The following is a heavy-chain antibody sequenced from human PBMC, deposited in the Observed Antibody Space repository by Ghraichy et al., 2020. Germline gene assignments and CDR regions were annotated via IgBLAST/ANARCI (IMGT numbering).Heavy chain of an antibody. V-gene: IGHV3-7*03. CDR1: GFTFNIYW. J-gene: IGHJ4*02. CDR2: IKQDGSEK. Sequence: GGSLRLSCAASGFTFNIYWMPWVRQAPGKGLELVANIKQDGSEKYYVDSVKGRFIISRDNAKNSLYLQMNSLRAEDTAVYYCARDVDFDYWGQGTLVTVSS. CDR3: ARDVDFDY.